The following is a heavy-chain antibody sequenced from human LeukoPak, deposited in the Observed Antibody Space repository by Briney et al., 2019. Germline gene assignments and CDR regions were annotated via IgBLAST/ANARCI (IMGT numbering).Heavy chain of an antibody. CDR3: ARDTSGYSYGSSCMDV. D-gene: IGHD5-18*01. CDR1: GFTFSSYA. Sequence: GRSLRLSCAASGFTFSSYAMHWVRQAPGKGLEWVAVISYDGSNKYYADSVKGRFTISRDNAKNSLYLQMNSLRAEDTAVYYCARDTSGYSYGSSCMDVWGQGTTVTVSS. V-gene: IGHV3-30-3*01. J-gene: IGHJ6*02. CDR2: ISYDGSNK.